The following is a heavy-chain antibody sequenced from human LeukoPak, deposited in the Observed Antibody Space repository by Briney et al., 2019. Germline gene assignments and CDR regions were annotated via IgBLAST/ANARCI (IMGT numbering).Heavy chain of an antibody. J-gene: IGHJ2*01. Sequence: GESLKTSCKGSGYSFTSYWIGWVRQMPGRGLEWMGMIYPGDSDTRYSPSFQGQVTISADKSITTAHLQWSSLKASDTALYYCARPRGSGMYLDVWGRGTLVTVPS. V-gene: IGHV5-51*01. CDR1: GYSFTSYW. D-gene: IGHD3-10*01. CDR3: ARPRGSGMYLDV. CDR2: IYPGDSDT.